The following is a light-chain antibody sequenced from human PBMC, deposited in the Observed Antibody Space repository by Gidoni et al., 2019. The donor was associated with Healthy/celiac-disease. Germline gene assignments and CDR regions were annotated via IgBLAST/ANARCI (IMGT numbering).Light chain of an antibody. J-gene: IGLJ2*01. V-gene: IGLV3-1*01. Sequence: SYELTQPPSVSVSPGQTASITCSGDKLGDKYACWYQQKPGQSPVLVIYQDSKRHSGIPERVSGSNSGNTATLPISGTQAMDEADYYCQAWDSSTAVFGGGTKLTVL. CDR2: QDS. CDR1: KLGDKY. CDR3: QAWDSSTAV.